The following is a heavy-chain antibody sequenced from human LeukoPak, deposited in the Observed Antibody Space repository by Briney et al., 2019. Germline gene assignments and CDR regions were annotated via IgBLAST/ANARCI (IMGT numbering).Heavy chain of an antibody. J-gene: IGHJ6*02. CDR1: GFTFSSYW. D-gene: IGHD2-15*01. V-gene: IGHV3-74*01. CDR2: INSDGSST. CDR3: ARDSVVAATHYYYYGMDV. Sequence: GRSLRLSCAASGFTFSSYWMHWVRQAPGKGLVWVSRINSDGSSTSYADSVKGRFTISRDNAKNTLYLQMNSLRAEDTAVYYCARDSVVAATHYYYYGMDVWGQGTTVTVSS.